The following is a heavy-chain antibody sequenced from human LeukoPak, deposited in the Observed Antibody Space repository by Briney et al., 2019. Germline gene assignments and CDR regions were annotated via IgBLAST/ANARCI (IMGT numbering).Heavy chain of an antibody. CDR1: GVSFSGYY. Sequence: SETLSLTCAVYGVSFSGYYWSWIRQPPGKGLEWIGEINHSGSTNYNPSLKSRVTISVDTSKNQFSLKLSSVTTADTAVYYCARGRDYYDTSAGYWGQGTLVTVSS. CDR3: ARGRDYYDTSAGY. D-gene: IGHD3-22*01. V-gene: IGHV4-34*01. J-gene: IGHJ4*02. CDR2: INHSGST.